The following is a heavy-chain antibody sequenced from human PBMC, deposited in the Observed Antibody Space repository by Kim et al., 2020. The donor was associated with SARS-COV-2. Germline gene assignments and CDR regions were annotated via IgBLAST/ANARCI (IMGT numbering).Heavy chain of an antibody. CDR3: ARDLGDTAMVTGY. Sequence: SETLSLTCTVSGGSISSSSYYWGWIRQPPVKGLEWIGSIYYSGSTYYNPSLKSRVTISVDTSKNQFSLKLSSVTAADTAVYYCARDLGDTAMVTGYWGQGTLVTVSS. J-gene: IGHJ4*02. V-gene: IGHV4-39*07. CDR2: IYYSGST. CDR1: GGSISSSSYY. D-gene: IGHD5-18*01.